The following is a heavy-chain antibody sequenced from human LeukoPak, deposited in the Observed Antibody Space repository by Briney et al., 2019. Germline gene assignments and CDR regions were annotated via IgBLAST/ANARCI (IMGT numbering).Heavy chain of an antibody. CDR1: GVSGVTFYNYV. CDR3: ARSLYFDY. CDR2: ISGSGEST. V-gene: IGHV3-23*01. J-gene: IGHJ4*02. Sequence: GGSLRLSCTASGVSGVTFYNYVMRWVRQAPGKGLEWVSGISGSGESTYYTGSVKGRFTIARDNSKNTLYLQMNSLRAEDTAVYYCARSLYFDYWGQGTLVTVSS.